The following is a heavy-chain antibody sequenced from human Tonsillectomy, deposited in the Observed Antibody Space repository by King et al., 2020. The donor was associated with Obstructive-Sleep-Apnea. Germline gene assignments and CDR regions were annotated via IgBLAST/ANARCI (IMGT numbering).Heavy chain of an antibody. Sequence: QLQESGPGLVKPSETLSLTCTVSGGSVSSGSYYWSWIRQPPGKGLEWIGYSYYSGSTNYNPSLKSRVTISVDTSKNQFSLKLSPVTAADTAVYYCARAYDFWSGFDYWGQGTLVTVSS. CDR1: GGSVSSGSYY. CDR3: ARAYDFWSGFDY. V-gene: IGHV4-61*01. CDR2: SYYSGST. D-gene: IGHD3-3*01. J-gene: IGHJ4*02.